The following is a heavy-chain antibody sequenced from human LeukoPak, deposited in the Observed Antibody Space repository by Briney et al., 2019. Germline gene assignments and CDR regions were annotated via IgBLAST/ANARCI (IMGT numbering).Heavy chain of an antibody. V-gene: IGHV3-9*01. CDR3: AKGSGTYQGPFDH. Sequence: GGSLRLSCTASGFSFEAYAMQWVRQVPGKGLQWVSGISSNGESTGYADSVKGRFTISRDNAKNSLYLQMNFLRTEDKALYYCAKGSGTYQGPFDHWGQGILVTVSS. CDR1: GFSFEAYA. CDR2: ISSNGEST. J-gene: IGHJ4*02. D-gene: IGHD1-1*01.